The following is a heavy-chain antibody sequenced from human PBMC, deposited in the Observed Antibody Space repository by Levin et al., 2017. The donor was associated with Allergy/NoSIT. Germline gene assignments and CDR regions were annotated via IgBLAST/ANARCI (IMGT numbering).Heavy chain of an antibody. V-gene: IGHV3-30*18. CDR3: AKDVYGSGWYPLGNDAFEM. CDR1: GFTFSSYG. J-gene: IGHJ3*02. CDR2: ISSDGREK. D-gene: IGHD6-19*01. Sequence: GESLKISCAASGFTFSSYGMHWVRQAPGKGLEWVAVISSDGREKFYADSVKGRFTISRDNSTNTLDLQMNSLRAEDTAVYYCAKDVYGSGWYPLGNDAFEMWGQGTKVSVSS.